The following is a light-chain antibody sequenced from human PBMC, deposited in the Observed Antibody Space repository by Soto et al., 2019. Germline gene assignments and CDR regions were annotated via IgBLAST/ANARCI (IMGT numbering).Light chain of an antibody. J-gene: IGKJ3*01. CDR3: QQYSSSLFT. Sequence: EIVLTQSPGTLSLSPGERATLSCRASQSVSSSYLAWYQQKPGQAPRLLIYGASSRATGIPDRFSGSGSGTDCPLTISRLEPEDFAVYYCQQYSSSLFTFGPGTKVDIK. V-gene: IGKV3-20*01. CDR2: GAS. CDR1: QSVSSSY.